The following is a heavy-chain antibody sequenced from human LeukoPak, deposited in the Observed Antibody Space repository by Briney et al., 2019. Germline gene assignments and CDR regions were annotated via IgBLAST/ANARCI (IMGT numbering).Heavy chain of an antibody. CDR3: AKSYYGSGSYYTDLDY. Sequence: GGSLRLSCAASGFTFSSYAMHWVRQAPGKGLEWVAFISYDGSNKYYADSVKGRFTISRDNSKNTLYLQMNSLRAEDTAVYYCAKSYYGSGSYYTDLDYWGQGTLVTVSS. D-gene: IGHD3-10*01. J-gene: IGHJ4*02. CDR1: GFTFSSYA. V-gene: IGHV3-30-3*01. CDR2: ISYDGSNK.